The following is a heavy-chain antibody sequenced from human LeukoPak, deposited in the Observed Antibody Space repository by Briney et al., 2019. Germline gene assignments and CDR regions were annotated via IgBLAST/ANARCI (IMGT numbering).Heavy chain of an antibody. CDR3: ARAARYYYDSSGPKGY. D-gene: IGHD3-22*01. J-gene: IGHJ4*02. CDR1: GYTFTSYY. CDR2: INPSGGST. Sequence: EASVKVSCKASGYTFTSYYMHWVRQAPGQGLEWMGIINPSGGSTSYAQKFQGRVTMTRDTSTSTVYMELSSLRSEDTAIYYCARAARYYYDSSGPKGYWGQGTLVTVSS. V-gene: IGHV1-46*01.